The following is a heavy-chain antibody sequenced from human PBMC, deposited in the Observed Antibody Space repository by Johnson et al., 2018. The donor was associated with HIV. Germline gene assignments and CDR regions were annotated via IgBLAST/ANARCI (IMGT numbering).Heavy chain of an antibody. CDR2: ISYDGRYA. CDR3: AKDSGANWNYGAFDI. J-gene: IGHJ3*02. Sequence: QVQLVESGGGVVQPGRSLRLSCTASGFAFSSYALHCVRQAPGQGLAWVAVISYDGRYAYDADSVTGRFTISRDNSKNTLYLQMNSLISEDTAVYYCAKDSGANWNYGAFDIWGQGTMVTVSS. CDR1: GFAFSSYA. D-gene: IGHD1-7*01. V-gene: IGHV3-30*04.